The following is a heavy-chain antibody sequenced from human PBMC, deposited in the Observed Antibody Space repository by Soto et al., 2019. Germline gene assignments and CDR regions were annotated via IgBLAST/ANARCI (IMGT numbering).Heavy chain of an antibody. D-gene: IGHD3-9*01. V-gene: IGHV4-31*03. CDR1: VGCISSGGYC. Sequence: SETLSFTCTFWVGCISSGGYCWRWIRQHPGKGLEWIGYIYYSGSTYYNPSLKSRVTISVDTSKNQFSLKLSSVTAADTAVYYCARESKRYFDWSLSGWFDPWGQGTLVTVSS. J-gene: IGHJ5*02. CDR3: ARESKRYFDWSLSGWFDP. CDR2: IYYSGST.